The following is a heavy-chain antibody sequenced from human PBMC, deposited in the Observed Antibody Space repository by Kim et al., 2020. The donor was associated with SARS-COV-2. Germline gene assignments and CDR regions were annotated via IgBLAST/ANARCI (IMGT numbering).Heavy chain of an antibody. CDR3: ARDLDPRDAFHI. J-gene: IGHJ3*02. CDR1: GYIFTDYY. Sequence: ASVKVSCKASGYIFTDYYMHWIRQAPGQGLEWMGRINTDSGITNYPRKFQGRVTMTRDTSINTASMELRGLTYDDTAVYYCARDLDPRDAFHIWGQGTSVT. CDR2: INTDSGIT. V-gene: IGHV1-2*06.